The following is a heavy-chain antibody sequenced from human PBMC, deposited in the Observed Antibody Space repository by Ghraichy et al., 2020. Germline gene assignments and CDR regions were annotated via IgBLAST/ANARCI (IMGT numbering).Heavy chain of an antibody. CDR1: GGSVSSGSYY. D-gene: IGHD5-12*01. V-gene: IGHV4-61*01. Sequence: SETLSLTCTVSGGSVSSGSYYWSWIRQPPGKGLEWIGYIYYSGSTNYNPSLKSRVTISVDTSNHQFSLKLSSVTAADTAVYYCASSGYARGSFDYWGQGTLVTVSS. J-gene: IGHJ4*02. CDR2: IYYSGST. CDR3: ASSGYARGSFDY.